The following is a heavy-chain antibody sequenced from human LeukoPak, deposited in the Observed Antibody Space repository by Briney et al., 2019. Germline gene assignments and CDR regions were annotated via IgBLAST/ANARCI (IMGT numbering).Heavy chain of an antibody. CDR1: GYTFSGYY. Sequence: ASVKVSCKASGYTFSGYYMHWVRQAPGQGLEWMGWINPKSGGTNYAQKSQGRVTMTRDTSISTAYMELSRLRFDDTAVYYCASGSSFDSSGRGFDYWGQGTLVTVSS. V-gene: IGHV1-2*02. CDR3: ASGSSFDSSGRGFDY. D-gene: IGHD3-22*01. CDR2: INPKSGGT. J-gene: IGHJ4*02.